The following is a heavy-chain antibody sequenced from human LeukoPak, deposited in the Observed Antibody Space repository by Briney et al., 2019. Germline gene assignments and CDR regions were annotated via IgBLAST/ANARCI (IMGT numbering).Heavy chain of an antibody. D-gene: IGHD6-6*01. J-gene: IGHJ5*02. V-gene: IGHV3-30*02. Sequence: GGSLRLSCAASGFTFSSYGMHSVRQAPGKRLEWVAFIRYDGSNKYYADSVKGRFTISRDNSKNTLYLQMNSLRAEDTAVYYCADGFRAARLPPVDPWGQGTLVTVSS. CDR3: ADGFRAARLPPVDP. CDR1: GFTFSSYG. CDR2: IRYDGSNK.